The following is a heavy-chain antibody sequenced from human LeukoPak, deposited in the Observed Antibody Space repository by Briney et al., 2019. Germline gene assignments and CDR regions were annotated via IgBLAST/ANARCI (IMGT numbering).Heavy chain of an antibody. CDR1: GFTFSSYG. Sequence: PGGSLRLSCAAPGFTFSSYGMHWVRQAPGKGLEWVAVIWYDGSNKYYADSVKGRFTISRDNSKNTLYLQMNSLRAEDTAVYYCARDAKRITMVRGGGMDVWGQGTTVTVSS. D-gene: IGHD3-10*01. CDR3: ARDAKRITMVRGGGMDV. V-gene: IGHV3-33*08. CDR2: IWYDGSNK. J-gene: IGHJ6*02.